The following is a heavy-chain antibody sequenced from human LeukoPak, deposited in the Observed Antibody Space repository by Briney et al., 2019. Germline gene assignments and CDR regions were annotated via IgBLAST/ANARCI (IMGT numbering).Heavy chain of an antibody. V-gene: IGHV3-48*01. Sequence: GGSLRLSCAASGFTFSSYSVNWVRQAPGKGLEWVSYISNSSSTIYYADPVKGRFTISRDNAKNSLYLQMNSLRAEDTAVYYCARRAGRRYYFDYWGQGTLVTVSS. J-gene: IGHJ4*02. CDR1: GFTFSSYS. CDR3: ARRAGRRYYFDY. CDR2: ISNSSSTI.